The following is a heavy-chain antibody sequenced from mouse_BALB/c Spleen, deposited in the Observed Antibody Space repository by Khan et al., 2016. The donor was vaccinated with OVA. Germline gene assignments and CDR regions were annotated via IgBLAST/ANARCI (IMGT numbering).Heavy chain of an antibody. J-gene: IGHJ4*01. CDR3: TKDPPYYAMDY. Sequence: QVQLKGSGPGLVAPSQSLSITCTVSGFSLTDYAVSWIRQPPGKGLEWLGVIWGGGSKYYNSALKSRLSISKDNSKSQVFLKMNSLQTDDTAMYYCTKDPPYYAMDYWGQGTSVTVSS. CDR2: IWGGGSK. V-gene: IGHV2-6-5*01. CDR1: GFSLTDYA.